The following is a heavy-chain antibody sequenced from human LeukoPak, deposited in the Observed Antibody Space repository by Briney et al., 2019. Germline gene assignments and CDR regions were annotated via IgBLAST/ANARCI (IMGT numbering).Heavy chain of an antibody. V-gene: IGHV4-59*08. CDR3: ARHTHGYPFDY. CDR1: GGSISSYY. D-gene: IGHD5-18*01. Sequence: SETLSLTSTVSGGSISSYYWSWIRQPPGKGLEWIGYIYYSGSTNYSPSLKSRVTISVDTSKNQFSLKLSSVTAADTAVYYCARHTHGYPFDYWGQGTLVTVSS. CDR2: IYYSGST. J-gene: IGHJ4*02.